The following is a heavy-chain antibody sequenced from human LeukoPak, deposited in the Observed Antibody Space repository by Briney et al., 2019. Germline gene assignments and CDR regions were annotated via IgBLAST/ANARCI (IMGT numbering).Heavy chain of an antibody. V-gene: IGHV3-9*03. CDR2: ISWNSGSI. D-gene: IGHD6-13*01. CDR3: AKSPIAAAGHNWFDP. CDR1: GFTFDDYA. J-gene: IGHJ5*02. Sequence: GRSLRLSCADSGFTFDDYAMHWVRQAPGKGLEWVSGISWNSGSIGYADSVKGRFTYSRDNAKNSLYLQMNSLRAEDMSLYYCAKSPIAAAGHNWFDPWGQGTLVTVSS.